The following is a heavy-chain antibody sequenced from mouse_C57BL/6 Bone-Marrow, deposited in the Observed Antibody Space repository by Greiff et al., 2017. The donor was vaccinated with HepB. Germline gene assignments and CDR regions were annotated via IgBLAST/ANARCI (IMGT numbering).Heavy chain of an antibody. J-gene: IGHJ1*01. CDR1: GFTFSSYG. CDR3: ARRGLLRYGWYFDV. V-gene: IGHV5-6*01. Sequence: EVQWVESGGDLVKPGGSLKLSCAASGFTFSSYGMSWVRQTPDKRLEWVATISSGGSYTYYPDSVKRRFTISRDNAKNTLYLQMSSVKSEDTAMYYCARRGLLRYGWYFDVWGSGTTVTVSS. D-gene: IGHD1-1*01. CDR2: ISSGGSYT.